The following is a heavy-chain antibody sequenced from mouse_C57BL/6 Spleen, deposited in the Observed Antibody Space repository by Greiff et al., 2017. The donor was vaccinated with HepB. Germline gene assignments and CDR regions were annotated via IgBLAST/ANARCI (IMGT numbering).Heavy chain of an antibody. CDR3: AREDGYYAIDY. D-gene: IGHD2-3*01. CDR1: GFTFSSYA. CDR2: ISDGGSYT. V-gene: IGHV5-4*01. J-gene: IGHJ4*01. Sequence: EVQVVESGGGLVKPGGSLKLSCAASGFTFSSYAMSWVRQTPEKRLEWVATISDGGSYTYYPDNVKGRFTISRDNAKNNLYLQMSHLKSEDTAMYYCAREDGYYAIDYWGQGTSVTVSS.